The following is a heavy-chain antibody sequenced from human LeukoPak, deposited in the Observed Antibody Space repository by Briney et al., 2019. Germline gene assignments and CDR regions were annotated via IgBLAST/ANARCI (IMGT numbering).Heavy chain of an antibody. Sequence: SVKVSCKASGGTFSSYAISWVRQAPGQGLEWMGGIIPIFGTANYAQKFQGRVTITADESTSTAYMELSSLRSEDTAVYYCARDLNTPYSGYDQGGYWGQGTLVTVSS. V-gene: IGHV1-69*13. D-gene: IGHD5-12*01. CDR2: IIPIFGTA. J-gene: IGHJ4*02. CDR3: ARDLNTPYSGYDQGGY. CDR1: GGTFSSYA.